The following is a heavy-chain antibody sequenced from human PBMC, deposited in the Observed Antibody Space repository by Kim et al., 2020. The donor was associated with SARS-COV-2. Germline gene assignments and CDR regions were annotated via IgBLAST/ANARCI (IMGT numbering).Heavy chain of an antibody. CDR2: ISGSGGST. CDR1: GFTFSSYA. CDR3: AKRSTGIRELPSIRFGELLSPWSFDY. V-gene: IGHV3-23*01. Sequence: GGSLRLSCAASGFTFSSYAMSWVRQAPGKGLEWVSAISGSGGSTYYADSVKGRFTISRDNSKNTLYLQMNSLRAEDTAVYYCAKRSTGIRELPSIRFGELLSPWSFDYWGQGTLVTVSS. J-gene: IGHJ4*02. D-gene: IGHD3-10*01.